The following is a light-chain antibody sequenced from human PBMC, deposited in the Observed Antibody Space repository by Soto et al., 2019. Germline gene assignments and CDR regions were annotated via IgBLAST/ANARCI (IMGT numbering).Light chain of an antibody. Sequence: DIQMTQSPSSLSASVGDRVTITCRASQSSSSYLNWYQQKPGKAPKLLIYAASSLQSGVPSKFSGSASWTDFPLTISSLQPQDFATYYCQQSYRTPRTFGQGTKVEIK. CDR1: QSSSSY. CDR2: AAS. V-gene: IGKV1-39*01. J-gene: IGKJ1*01. CDR3: QQSYRTPRT.